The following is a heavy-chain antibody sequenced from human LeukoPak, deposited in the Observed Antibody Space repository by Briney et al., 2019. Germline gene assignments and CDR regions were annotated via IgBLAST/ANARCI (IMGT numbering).Heavy chain of an antibody. CDR1: GFTFSSYS. CDR2: ISSSSSYI. J-gene: IGHJ3*02. Sequence: PGGSLRLSCAASGFTFSSYSMNWVRQAPGKGLEWVSSISSSSSYIYYADSVKGRFTISRDNAKNSLYLQMNSLRAEDTAVYYCARPLFGGNYDAFDIWGQGTMVTVSS. CDR3: ARPLFGGNYDAFDI. D-gene: IGHD4-23*01. V-gene: IGHV3-21*01.